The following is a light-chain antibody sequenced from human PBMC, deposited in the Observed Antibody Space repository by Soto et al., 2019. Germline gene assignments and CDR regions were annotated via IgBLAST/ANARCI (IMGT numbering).Light chain of an antibody. CDR2: SFH. CDR1: SSNIGTNT. V-gene: IGLV1-44*01. Sequence: VLTQPPSETVYTAQIVTISSYRSSSNIGTNTVNWYQQLPGTAPKLHIYSFHARPSGVPDRFSGSKSGTSGSLAIRGLRFEDEADYYCAAWDHPLHAYVFGTGTTVTV. J-gene: IGLJ1*01. CDR3: AAWDHPLHAYV.